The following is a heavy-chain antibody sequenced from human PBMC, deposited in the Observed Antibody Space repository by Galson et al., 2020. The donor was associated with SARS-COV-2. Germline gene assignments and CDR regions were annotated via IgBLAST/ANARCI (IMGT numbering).Heavy chain of an antibody. V-gene: IGHV3-23*01. D-gene: IGHD1-26*01. CDR2: SSGGGPTT. CDR1: GFIFNNYG. J-gene: IGHJ4*02. Sequence: GGSMRLSCVGSGFIFNNYGMNWVRQGPGKGLEWDSGSSGGGPTTYYANSGKARFTFRRDNSKSTLYLQRNSLRVEDTAVYYCAGLGVNIYWGRGTLVTVSS. CDR3: AGLGVNIY.